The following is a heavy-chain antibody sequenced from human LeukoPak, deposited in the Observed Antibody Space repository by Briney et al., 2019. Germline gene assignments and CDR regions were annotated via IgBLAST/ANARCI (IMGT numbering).Heavy chain of an antibody. CDR3: ARDLERYYDLEGRSGY. Sequence: GGSLRLSCAASGFTFSSYAMSWVRQAPGKGLEWVSAISGSGVSTYYADSVKGRFTISRDNAKNSLYLQMNSLRAEDTAVYYCARDLERYYDLEGRSGYWGQGTLVTVSS. CDR2: ISGSGVST. CDR1: GFTFSSYA. V-gene: IGHV3-23*01. D-gene: IGHD3-3*01. J-gene: IGHJ4*02.